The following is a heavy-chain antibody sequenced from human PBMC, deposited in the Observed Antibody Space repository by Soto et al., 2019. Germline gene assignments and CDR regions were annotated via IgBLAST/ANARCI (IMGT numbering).Heavy chain of an antibody. Sequence: SETRSLTCAVSGGSISSGGYSWIWVRQPPGKGLEWIGYIYHSGSTYYNPSLKSRVTISVDRSKNQFSLKLSSVTAADTAVYYCARAGRGNWFDPWGQGTLVTVSS. J-gene: IGHJ5*02. CDR1: GGSISSGGYS. CDR2: IYHSGST. CDR3: ARAGRGNWFDP. V-gene: IGHV4-30-2*01.